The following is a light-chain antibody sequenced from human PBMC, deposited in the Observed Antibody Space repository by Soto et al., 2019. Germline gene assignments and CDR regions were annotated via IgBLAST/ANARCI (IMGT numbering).Light chain of an antibody. V-gene: IGLV2-14*03. CDR3: TSSTSDSLYV. J-gene: IGLJ1*01. CDR1: SSDVGAHNY. CDR2: NVS. Sequence: QSVLTQPASVSGSAGQSITISCAGTSSDVGAHNYVSWYQQYPGKVPKVLIDNVSNRPSGVSNRFSGSKSGNRAYLTISGLQAEDEADYFCTSSTSDSLYVFGTGTKVTVL.